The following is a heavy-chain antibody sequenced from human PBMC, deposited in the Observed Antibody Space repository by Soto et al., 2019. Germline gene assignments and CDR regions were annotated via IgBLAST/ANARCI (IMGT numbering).Heavy chain of an antibody. CDR3: ATSSGPQSPIGDH. Sequence: SETLSLTCTVSGVSITSYYWSWIRQSPGKGLEWIGFISYSGNANYNPSLKSRVIISRDTSRNEFSLRLTSVTAADTAVYYCATSSGPQSPIGDHWGQGTLVTVSS. D-gene: IGHD6-19*01. CDR1: GVSITSYY. CDR2: ISYSGNA. V-gene: IGHV4-59*08. J-gene: IGHJ4*02.